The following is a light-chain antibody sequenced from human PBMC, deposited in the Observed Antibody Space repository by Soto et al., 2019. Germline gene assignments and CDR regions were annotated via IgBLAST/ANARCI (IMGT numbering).Light chain of an antibody. J-gene: IGKJ4*01. CDR3: QQLNSYPLT. Sequence: IQVTQSPSSLSASVGDRVTITCRASQGISSYLAWYQQKPGKAPKLLIYAASTLQSGVPSRFSGSGSGTDFTLTISSLQPDDFATYYCQQLNSYPLTFGGGTKVDIK. CDR2: AAS. CDR1: QGISSY. V-gene: IGKV1-9*01.